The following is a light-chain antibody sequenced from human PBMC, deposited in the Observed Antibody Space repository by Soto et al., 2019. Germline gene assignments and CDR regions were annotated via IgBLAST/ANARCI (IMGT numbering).Light chain of an antibody. CDR2: DNN. J-gene: IGLJ2*01. Sequence: QSVLTQPPSVSAAPGQKVTISCSGSSSNIGNNYVSWYQQVSGTAPKLLIYDNNQRPSGIPDRFSGSKSGTSATLDITGLRTGDEAHYYCGAWDSSLSAVVFGGGTKLTVL. CDR1: SSNIGNNY. CDR3: GAWDSSLSAVV. V-gene: IGLV1-51*01.